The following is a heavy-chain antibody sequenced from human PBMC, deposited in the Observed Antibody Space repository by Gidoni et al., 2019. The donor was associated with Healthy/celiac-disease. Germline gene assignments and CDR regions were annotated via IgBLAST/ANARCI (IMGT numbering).Heavy chain of an antibody. D-gene: IGHD3-22*01. CDR2: IYWNDDK. CDR3: AHKGVYDSSGYYLLGY. J-gene: IGHJ4*02. CDR1: GFSLSTSGVG. V-gene: IGHV2-5*01. Sequence: QITLKESGPTLVKPTQTLTLTCTFSGFSLSTSGVGVGWIRQPPGKALEWLALIYWNDDKRYSPSLKSRLTITKDTSKNQVVLTMTNMDPVDTATYYCAHKGVYDSSGYYLLGYWGQGTLVTVSS.